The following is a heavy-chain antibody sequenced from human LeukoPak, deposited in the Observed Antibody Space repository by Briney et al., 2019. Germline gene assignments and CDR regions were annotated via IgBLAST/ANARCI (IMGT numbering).Heavy chain of an antibody. CDR3: AKGLGRRHIVVVTAFDY. CDR2: ISYDGSNK. D-gene: IGHD2-21*02. J-gene: IGHJ4*02. V-gene: IGHV3-30*04. CDR1: GFTFSSYA. Sequence: GRSLRLSCAASGFTFSSYAMHWVRQAPGKGLEWVAVISYDGSNKYYADSVKGRFTISRDNSKNTLYLQMNSLGAEDTAVYYCAKGLGRRHIVVVTAFDYWGQGTLVTVSS.